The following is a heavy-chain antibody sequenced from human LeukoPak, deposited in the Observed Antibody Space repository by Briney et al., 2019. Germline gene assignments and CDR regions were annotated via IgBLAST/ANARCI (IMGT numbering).Heavy chain of an antibody. Sequence: SVKVSCKASGGTFTTHAISWVRQAPGQGLEWMGRIIPILGIANYAQKFQGRVTITADKSTSTAYMELSSLRSEDTAVYYCAGGAYCTNGVCSAAAFDIWGQGTMVTVSS. J-gene: IGHJ3*02. CDR1: GGTFTTHA. CDR3: AGGAYCTNGVCSAAAFDI. D-gene: IGHD2-8*01. V-gene: IGHV1-69*04. CDR2: IIPILGIA.